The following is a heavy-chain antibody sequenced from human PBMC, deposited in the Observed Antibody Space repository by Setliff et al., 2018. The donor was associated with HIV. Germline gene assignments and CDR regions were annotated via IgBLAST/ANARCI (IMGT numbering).Heavy chain of an antibody. Sequence: KTSETLSLTCAVFGGSFTDIGGSFTDYYWIWIRQPPGKGLEWIGEINHSGSTHYNPSLKSRFTISVDTSKNQFSLKVNSVTAADTAVYYGARGARLLAGYSDRWDYYYMAVWGKGTTVTVSS. CDR2: INHSGST. D-gene: IGHD6-13*01. J-gene: IGHJ6*03. CDR3: ARGARLLAGYSDRWDYYYMAV. CDR1: GGSFTDIGGSFTDYY. V-gene: IGHV4-34*01.